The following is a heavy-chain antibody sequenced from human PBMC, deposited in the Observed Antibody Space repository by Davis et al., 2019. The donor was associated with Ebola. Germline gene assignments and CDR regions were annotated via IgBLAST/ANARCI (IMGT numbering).Heavy chain of an antibody. CDR2: IGGIDGAT. V-gene: IGHV3-23*01. D-gene: IGHD2-2*01. Sequence: GESLKISCAASGFTFSIYAMSWVRQAPGKGLEWVSVIGGIDGATYYADSVKGRFTISRDYSKNTLFLQMNSLRAEDTAVYYCAKAREIIVVPAAPDFDYWGQGTLVTVSS. CDR1: GFTFSIYA. CDR3: AKAREIIVVPAAPDFDY. J-gene: IGHJ4*02.